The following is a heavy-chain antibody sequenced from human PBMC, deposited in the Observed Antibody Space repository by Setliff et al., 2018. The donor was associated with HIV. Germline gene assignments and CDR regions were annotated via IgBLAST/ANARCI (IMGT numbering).Heavy chain of an antibody. CDR1: GYTFTNYA. J-gene: IGHJ4*02. CDR2: INTDTGNP. V-gene: IGHV7-4-1*02. Sequence: ASVKVSCKASGYTFTNYAINWVRQAPGQGLEWMGWINTDTGNPTYAQGFTGRFVFSLDTFVNTAYLQISSLKTDDSAVYYCARGPPSQVDYWGQGTLVTVSS. CDR3: ARGPPSQVDY.